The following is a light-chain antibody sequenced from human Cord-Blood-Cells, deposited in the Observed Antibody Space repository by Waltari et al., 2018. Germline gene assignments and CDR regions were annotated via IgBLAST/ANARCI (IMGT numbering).Light chain of an antibody. Sequence: EIVLTQSPATLSLSPGERATISCRASQSVSSYLAWYQQKPGQAPRLLIYDAANRATGIPARFSGSGSGTDFTLTISSLEPEDLAVYYCQQRSNWITFGQGTRLEI. CDR2: DAA. V-gene: IGKV3-11*01. CDR3: QQRSNWIT. J-gene: IGKJ5*01. CDR1: QSVSSY.